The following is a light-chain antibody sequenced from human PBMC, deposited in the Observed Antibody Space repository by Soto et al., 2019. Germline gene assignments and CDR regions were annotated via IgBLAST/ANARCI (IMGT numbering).Light chain of an antibody. J-gene: IGKJ1*01. Sequence: IVLTQSPGTLSLSPGERVTLSCRASQSVSSTYLAWYQQKPGQAPRLLIYGASSRAAGIPDRFSGSGSGTDFTLTINRLEPDDFAVYYCQQYGSSPWTFGQGTKVEIK. V-gene: IGKV3-20*01. CDR2: GAS. CDR1: QSVSSTY. CDR3: QQYGSSPWT.